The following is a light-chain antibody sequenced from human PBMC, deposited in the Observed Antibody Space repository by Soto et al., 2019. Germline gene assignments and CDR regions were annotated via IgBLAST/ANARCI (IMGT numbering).Light chain of an antibody. CDR3: QLYDSSPRA. V-gene: IGKV3-11*01. CDR1: QSVRSF. J-gene: IGKJ1*01. CDR2: DSS. Sequence: DIVFTQSPATLSLSPGERYTLSWMASQSVRSFLAWYQQKPGQTPRLLIYDSSNRATGITARFNGSGSGTDFTLTISRLEPEDFAVYYCQLYDSSPRAFGPGTKVEIK.